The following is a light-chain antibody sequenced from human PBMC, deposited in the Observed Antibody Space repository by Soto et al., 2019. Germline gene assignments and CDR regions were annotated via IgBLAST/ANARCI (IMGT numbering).Light chain of an antibody. J-gene: IGKJ1*01. CDR1: QSVSSSY. CDR2: GAS. Sequence: EIVLTQSTGTLFLSPGERATLSCRASQSVSSSYLAWYQQKPGQAPRLLIYGASSRATGIPDRFSCSGSGTDFTLTISRLEPEDFAVYYCQQYGSSPPWTFGQGTKVEIK. V-gene: IGKV3-20*01. CDR3: QQYGSSPPWT.